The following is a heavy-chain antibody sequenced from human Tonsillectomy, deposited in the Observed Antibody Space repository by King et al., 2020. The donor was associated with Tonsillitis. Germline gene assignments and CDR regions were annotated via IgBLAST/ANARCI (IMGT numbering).Heavy chain of an antibody. V-gene: IGHV3-11*05. Sequence: VQLVESGGGLVKPGGSLRLSCAASGLTFSDYYMSWIRQAPGKGLEWVSYISSRSTYTNYADSVKGRFTISRDNAKNSVYLQMNSLRADYTAGYYCATSGGYCSSTSCYLGAFDIWGQGTMVTVSS. CDR3: ATSGGYCSSTSCYLGAFDI. CDR2: ISSRSTYT. D-gene: IGHD2-2*01. CDR1: GLTFSDYY. J-gene: IGHJ3*02.